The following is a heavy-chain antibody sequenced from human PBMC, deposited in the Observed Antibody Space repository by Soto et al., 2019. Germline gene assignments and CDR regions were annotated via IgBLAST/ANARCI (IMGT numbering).Heavy chain of an antibody. D-gene: IGHD6-13*01. V-gene: IGHV4-59*01. CDR1: GGSINNYY. J-gene: IGHJ5*02. CDR3: ARHGSSWYGGWFDP. CDR2: IYYSGST. Sequence: SETLSLTCTVSGGSINNYYWSWILQPPRKGLEWIGYIYYSGSTNYNPSLKSRVTISVDTSKNQFSLKLSSVTAADTAVYYCARHGSSWYGGWFDPWGQGSLVTVSS.